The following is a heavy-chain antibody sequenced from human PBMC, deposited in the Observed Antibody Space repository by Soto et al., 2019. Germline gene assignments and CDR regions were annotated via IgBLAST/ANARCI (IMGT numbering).Heavy chain of an antibody. J-gene: IGHJ4*02. Sequence: QVQLQESGPRLVKPSGTLSLTCAVSGASISSTNWWTWVRQPPGKGLEWIGEIYHTGSTKYNPSLKSRVTISLHKSNHQFSLNLSSVTAADTAVYYCATLPPRIVVVVLPIPTWGQGTLVTVSS. CDR2: IYHTGST. CDR1: GASISSTNW. CDR3: ATLPPRIVVVVLPIPT. V-gene: IGHV4-4*02. D-gene: IGHD2-15*01.